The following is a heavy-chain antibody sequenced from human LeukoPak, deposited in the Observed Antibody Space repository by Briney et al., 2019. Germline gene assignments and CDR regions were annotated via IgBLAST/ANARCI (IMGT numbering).Heavy chain of an antibody. D-gene: IGHD6-13*01. Sequence: GASVKVSCKASGYSFSDNCIHWVRQAPGQGLEWMGWINPNSGGTNYAQKFEGRVTMTRDTSISTGYMELSALTSDDPAVYYCARAHSSLRIDYFDYWGQGTLVTVSS. CDR2: INPNSGGT. V-gene: IGHV1-2*02. J-gene: IGHJ4*02. CDR1: GYSFSDNC. CDR3: ARAHSSLRIDYFDY.